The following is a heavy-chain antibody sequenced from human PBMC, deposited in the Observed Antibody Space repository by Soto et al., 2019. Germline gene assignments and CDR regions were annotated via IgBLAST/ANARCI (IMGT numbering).Heavy chain of an antibody. V-gene: IGHV5-51*01. J-gene: IGHJ5*02. CDR1: GYSFTSYW. CDR3: ARPFDTSGWYDH. Sequence: GESLKISCKGSGYSFTSYWIAWVRQMPGKGLECMGIIYPGDSDTRYSPSFEGQVTISADKSINTAYLQWSSLKASDSAMYYCARPFDTSGWYDHWGQGTLVTV. D-gene: IGHD6-19*01. CDR2: IYPGDSDT.